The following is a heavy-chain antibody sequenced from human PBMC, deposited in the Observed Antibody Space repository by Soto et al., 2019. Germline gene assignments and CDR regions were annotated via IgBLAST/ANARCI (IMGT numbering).Heavy chain of an antibody. J-gene: IGHJ6*02. CDR3: AKGYGMDV. CDR1: GFTFSDSY. V-gene: IGHV3-11*03. Sequence: GGSLRLSCAASGFTFSDSYMNWIRQAPGKGLEYISYISGSSSDTKYADSVKGRFTISRDNSKNTLYLQMNSLRAEDTAVYYCAKGYGMDVWGQGTTVTVSS. CDR2: ISGSSSDT.